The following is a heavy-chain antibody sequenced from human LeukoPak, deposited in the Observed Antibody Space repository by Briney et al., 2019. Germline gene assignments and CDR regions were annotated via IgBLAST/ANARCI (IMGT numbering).Heavy chain of an antibody. D-gene: IGHD3-16*01. CDR1: GGSISSYY. CDR3: ARGQYDSYAFDI. Sequence: SETLSLTCTISGGSISSYYWSWIRQPPGKGLEWIGYVYYSGSTDYNPSLKSRVTISVDTSKNQFSLKLNSVTAADTAVYYCARGQYDSYAFDIWGQGTMVTVSS. J-gene: IGHJ3*02. V-gene: IGHV4-59*01. CDR2: VYYSGST.